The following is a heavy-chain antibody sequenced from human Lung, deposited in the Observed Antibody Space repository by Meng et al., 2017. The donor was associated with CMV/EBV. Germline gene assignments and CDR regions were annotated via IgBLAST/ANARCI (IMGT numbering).Heavy chain of an antibody. D-gene: IGHD3-9*01. Sequence: FINCIMHSVRRAPGTRLECVSSISSGSHHVLYGSSVKRRFTLSRDNAKNSLYLQMDSLSVDDTAVYYCVSYPLPAYRYYDWLSSPMHYWGLGILVTVSS. CDR2: ISSGSHHV. J-gene: IGHJ4*02. CDR1: FINCI. CDR3: VSYPLPAYRYYDWLSSPMHY. V-gene: IGHV3-21*01.